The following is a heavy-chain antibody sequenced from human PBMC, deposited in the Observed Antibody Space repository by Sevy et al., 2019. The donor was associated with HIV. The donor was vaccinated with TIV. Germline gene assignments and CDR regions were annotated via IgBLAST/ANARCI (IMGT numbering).Heavy chain of an antibody. CDR2: INTDGSST. J-gene: IGHJ4*02. CDR1: GFTFSSHW. V-gene: IGHV3-74*01. Sequence: GGSLRLSCTASGFTFSSHWMHWVRQAPGKGLVWVSRINTDGSSTDYADSVKARFTISRDNAKNTLYLQMNSLRAEDTAVYYCARDLVNYFDYWGQGTLVTVSS. D-gene: IGHD2-21*01. CDR3: ARDLVNYFDY.